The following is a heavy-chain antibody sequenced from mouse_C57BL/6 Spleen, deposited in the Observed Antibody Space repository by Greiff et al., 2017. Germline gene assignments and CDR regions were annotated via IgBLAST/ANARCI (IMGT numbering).Heavy chain of an antibody. CDR3: TRDDDGYYLAWFAY. CDR2: ISSGGDYI. J-gene: IGHJ3*01. V-gene: IGHV5-9-1*02. D-gene: IGHD2-3*01. Sequence: EVQVVESGEGLVKPGGSLKLSCAASGFTFSSYAMSWVRQTPEKRLEWVAYISSGGDYIYYADTVKGRFTISRDDARNTLYLPMSSLKSEDTAMYYGTRDDDGYYLAWFAYWGQGTLVTVSA. CDR1: GFTFSSYA.